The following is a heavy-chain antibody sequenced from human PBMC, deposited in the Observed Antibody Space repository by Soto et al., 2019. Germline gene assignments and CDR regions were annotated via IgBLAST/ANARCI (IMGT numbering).Heavy chain of an antibody. D-gene: IGHD2-8*01. Sequence: QITLKESGPTLVKPTQTLTLTCTFSGFSLTTSAVGVGWVRQPPGKALEWLALIYWNDDKRHSPSQKNRRTITKATSKNQVVLTMSSMDPVDTATYYCTHRRAGLTAVWGQGTLVTVSS. CDR3: THRRAGLTAV. CDR1: GFSLTTSAVG. J-gene: IGHJ4*02. CDR2: IYWNDDK. V-gene: IGHV2-5*01.